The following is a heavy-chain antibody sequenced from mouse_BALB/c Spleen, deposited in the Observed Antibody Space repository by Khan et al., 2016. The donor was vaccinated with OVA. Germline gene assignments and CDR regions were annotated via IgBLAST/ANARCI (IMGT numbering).Heavy chain of an antibody. D-gene: IGHD1-1*01. CDR2: IIPSTVYT. Sequence: QVQLQQSGAELARPGASVKMSCKASGYTFTSYTMHWVKQRPGQGLEWIGYIIPSTVYTNYNQKFKDKATLTADKSSSTAYMQLSSLTSEDSAVXYCARDFHYYGSRGAMDNWGQGTSVTVSS. V-gene: IGHV1-4*01. CDR3: ARDFHYYGSRGAMDN. CDR1: GYTFTSYT. J-gene: IGHJ4*01.